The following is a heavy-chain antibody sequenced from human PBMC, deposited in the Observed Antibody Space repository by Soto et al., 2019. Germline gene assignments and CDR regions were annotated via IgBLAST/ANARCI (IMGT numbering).Heavy chain of an antibody. D-gene: IGHD3-10*01. CDR2: IIPVFPNQ. J-gene: IGHJ6*02. V-gene: IGHV1-69*06. Sequence: QVHLVQSGAEVKKPGSSVKVSCKASGGTFSNYAISWVRQAPGQGLEWMGGIIPVFPNQAYADQLQGRVKITADRSTGRSYMEWGSLRSEDTGLYYCARGRIVPVDPPGDVFYYYARGVWGPGTTVTV. CDR1: GGTFSNYA. CDR3: ARGRIVPVDPPGDVFYYYARGV.